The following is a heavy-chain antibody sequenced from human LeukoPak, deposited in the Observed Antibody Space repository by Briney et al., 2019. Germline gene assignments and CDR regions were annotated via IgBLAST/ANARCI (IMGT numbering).Heavy chain of an antibody. CDR3: ARGSAVSCSSTSCHAPLDY. Sequence: ASVNVSCKASGYTFTDYYIIWMRQAPGRGLEYMGWINPNSGATRNGQNFQGRITMTRDTSVSTAYMDLGTLSSDDAAIYFCARGSAVSCSSTSCHAPLDYWGQGTLVTVSS. V-gene: IGHV1-2*02. CDR2: INPNSGAT. CDR1: GYTFTDYY. J-gene: IGHJ4*02. D-gene: IGHD2-2*01.